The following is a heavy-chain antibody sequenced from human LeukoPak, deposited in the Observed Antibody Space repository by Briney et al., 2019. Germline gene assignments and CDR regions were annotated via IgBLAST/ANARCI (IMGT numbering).Heavy chain of an antibody. Sequence: SETLSLTCAVYGGSFSGYYWSWLRQPPEKGLEWIGEINHRGSTNYNPSLKSRVTISVDTSKNQFSLKLSSVTAADTAVYYCARGGPIAAAGWFDPWGQGTLVTVSS. J-gene: IGHJ5*02. D-gene: IGHD6-13*01. CDR1: GGSFSGYY. CDR3: ARGGPIAAAGWFDP. CDR2: INHRGST. V-gene: IGHV4-34*01.